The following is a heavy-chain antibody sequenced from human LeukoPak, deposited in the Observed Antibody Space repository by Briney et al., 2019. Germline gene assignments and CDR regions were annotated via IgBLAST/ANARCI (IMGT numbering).Heavy chain of an antibody. V-gene: IGHV3-48*01. CDR1: GFTFSSYR. CDR2: ISSTGSTI. D-gene: IGHD6-6*01. CDR3: AKDSLTSIAARPPLNFDY. J-gene: IGHJ4*02. Sequence: PGGSLRLSCAASGFTFSSYRMNWVRQAPGKGLEWVSYISSTGSTIYHADSVKGRFTISRDNAKNSLYLQMNSLRAEDTAVYYCAKDSLTSIAARPPLNFDYWGQGTLVTVSS.